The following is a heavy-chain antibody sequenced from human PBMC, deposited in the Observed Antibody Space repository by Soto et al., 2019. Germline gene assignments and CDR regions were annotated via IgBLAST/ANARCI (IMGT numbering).Heavy chain of an antibody. J-gene: IGHJ4*02. V-gene: IGHV1-18*04. D-gene: IGHD3-22*01. CDR3: ARSYYDSSGYRRFDY. Sequence: QVQLVQSGAEVTKPGASVKVSCKASGYTFTSYGISWVRQAPGQGLEWMGWISAYNGNTNYAQKLQGRVTMTTDTSTSTAYKELRSLRSDDTAVYYCARSYYDSSGYRRFDYWGQGTLVTVSS. CDR1: GYTFTSYG. CDR2: ISAYNGNT.